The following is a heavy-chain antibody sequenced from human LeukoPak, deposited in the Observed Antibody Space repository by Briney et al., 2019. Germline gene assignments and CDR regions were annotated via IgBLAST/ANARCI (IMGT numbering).Heavy chain of an antibody. D-gene: IGHD2-15*01. CDR1: GNSVSSNSAA. CDR3: ARDLGKRYCSGSSCYPLGLDY. Sequence: SQTLSLTCAISGNSVSSNSAAWNWIRQSPSRGLEWLGRTYYRSKWYNDYAVSVKSRITINPDTSKNQFSLQLNSVTPEDTAVYYRARDLGKRYCSGSSCYPLGLDYWGQGTLVTVSS. CDR2: TYYRSKWYN. J-gene: IGHJ4*02. V-gene: IGHV6-1*01.